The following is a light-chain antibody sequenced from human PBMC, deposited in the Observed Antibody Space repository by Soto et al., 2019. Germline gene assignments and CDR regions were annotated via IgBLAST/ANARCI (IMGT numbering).Light chain of an antibody. CDR1: ESINNN. V-gene: IGKV3-15*01. J-gene: IGKJ4*01. Sequence: EIVMTQSPATLSVSPGEGATLSCTARESINNNLAWYQQKPGQAPRLLIYAATTRATGFPARFSGSGSGTEFTLTISSLQSEDFAVYYCQQNQKWPLTFGGGTKVDIK. CDR3: QQNQKWPLT. CDR2: AAT.